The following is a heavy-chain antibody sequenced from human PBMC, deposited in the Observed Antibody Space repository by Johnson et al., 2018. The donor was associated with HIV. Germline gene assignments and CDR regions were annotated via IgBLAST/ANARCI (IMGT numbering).Heavy chain of an antibody. V-gene: IGHV3-30*02. Sequence: QVQLVESGGGVARPGGSLRLSCAASGFTFDDYGMNWVRQAPGKGLEWVAFIRYDGGNKYYAKIVKGRFTIYRDNSKNTLYLQMNSLRAEDTAVYYCAKDRGTWYGNDAFDIWGQGTIVTVSS. CDR1: GFTFDDYG. D-gene: IGHD2-15*01. CDR2: IRYDGGNK. CDR3: AKDRGTWYGNDAFDI. J-gene: IGHJ3*02.